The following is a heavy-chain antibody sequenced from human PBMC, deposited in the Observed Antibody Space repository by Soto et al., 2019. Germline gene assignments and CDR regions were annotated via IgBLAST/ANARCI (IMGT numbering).Heavy chain of an antibody. J-gene: IGHJ6*01. V-gene: IGHV3-11*01. Sequence: VGSLSLSCAASGFTFSDYYMSWIRQAPGKGLEWVSYISSSGSTIYYADSVKGRFTISRDNAKNSLYLQMNSLRAEDTAVYYCARAIRGSDSSGSYYYGMDAWRPGTTVSVAS. D-gene: IGHD3-22*01. CDR1: GFTFSDYY. CDR3: ARAIRGSDSSGSYYYGMDA. CDR2: ISSSGSTI.